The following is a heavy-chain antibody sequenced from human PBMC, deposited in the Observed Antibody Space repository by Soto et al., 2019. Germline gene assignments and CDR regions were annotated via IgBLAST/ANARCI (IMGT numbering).Heavy chain of an antibody. D-gene: IGHD6-6*01. CDR2: IIPIFGTA. Sequence: SVKVSCKASGGTFSSHAISWVRQAPGQGLEWMGGIIPIFGTANYAQKFQGRVTITADKSTSTAYMELSSLRSEDTAVYYCARDRPGQLGPLHWFDPWGQGTLVTVSS. V-gene: IGHV1-69*06. CDR3: ARDRPGQLGPLHWFDP. J-gene: IGHJ5*02. CDR1: GGTFSSHA.